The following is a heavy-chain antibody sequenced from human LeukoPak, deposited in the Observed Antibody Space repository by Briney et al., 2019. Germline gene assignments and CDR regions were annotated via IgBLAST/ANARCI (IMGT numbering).Heavy chain of an antibody. CDR2: MNPNSGNT. J-gene: IGHJ3*02. CDR3: ARASTSDAFDI. V-gene: IGHV1-8*01. CDR1: GYTFTIYD. Sequence: ASVKVSCKAPGYTFTIYDINWVRQATGQGLEWMGWMNPNSGNTGYAQKFQGRVTMTRNTSISTAYMELSSLRSEDTAVYYCARASTSDAFDIWGQGAMVTVSS.